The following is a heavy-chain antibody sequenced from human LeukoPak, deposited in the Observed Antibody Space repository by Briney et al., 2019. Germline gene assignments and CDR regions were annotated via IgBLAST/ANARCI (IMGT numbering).Heavy chain of an antibody. CDR2: INHSGST. D-gene: IGHD6-6*01. Sequence: NTSETLSLTCAVYGGSFSGYYWSWIRQPPGKGLEWIGEINHSGSTNYNPSLKSRVTISVDTSKNQFSLKLSSVTAADTAVYYCARVGIAARPGYMDVWGKGTTVTVSS. CDR1: GGSFSGYY. CDR3: ARVGIAARPGYMDV. J-gene: IGHJ6*03. V-gene: IGHV4-34*01.